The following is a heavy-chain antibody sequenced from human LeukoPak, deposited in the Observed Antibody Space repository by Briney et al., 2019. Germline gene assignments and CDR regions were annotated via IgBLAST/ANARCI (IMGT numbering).Heavy chain of an antibody. V-gene: IGHV1-46*01. CDR1: GYTFTSYG. CDR3: ARDPRPSYDSSGYYYPGDY. Sequence: VASVKVSCKASGYTFTSYGISWVRQAPGQGLEWMAIINPSGGRISYAQKFQGRVTMTRDTSTSTVYMELSSLRSEDTAVYYCARDPRPSYDSSGYYYPGDYWGQGTLVTVSS. D-gene: IGHD3-22*01. CDR2: INPSGGRI. J-gene: IGHJ4*02.